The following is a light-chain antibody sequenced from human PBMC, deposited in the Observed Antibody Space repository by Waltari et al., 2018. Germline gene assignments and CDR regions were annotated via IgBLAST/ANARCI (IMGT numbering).Light chain of an antibody. CDR1: SGHSRSP. V-gene: IGLV4-69*01. J-gene: IGLJ2*01. CDR3: QTWDTGVV. CDR2: LSSDGSH. Sequence: QLVLPQPPSASASLGASVRLTCTLTSGHSRSPLAWHQQRPEKGPRYLMRLSSDGSHTKGDGIPDRFSGSSSGAERYLIISSLQSEDEADYYCQTWDTGVVFGGGTKLTVL.